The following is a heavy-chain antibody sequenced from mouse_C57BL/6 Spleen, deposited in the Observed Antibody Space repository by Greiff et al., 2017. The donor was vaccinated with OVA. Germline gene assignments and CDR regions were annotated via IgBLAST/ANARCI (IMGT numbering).Heavy chain of an antibody. D-gene: IGHD1-1*01. CDR1: GYTFTDYE. CDR3: THGLYYFDY. J-gene: IGHJ2*01. CDR2: IDPETGGT. V-gene: IGHV1-15*01. Sequence: QVHVKQSGAELVRPGASVTLSCKASGYTFTDYEMHWVKQTPVHGLEWIGAIDPETGGTAYNQKFKGKAILTADKSSSTAYMELRSLTSEDSAVYYCTHGLYYFDYWGQGTTLTVSS.